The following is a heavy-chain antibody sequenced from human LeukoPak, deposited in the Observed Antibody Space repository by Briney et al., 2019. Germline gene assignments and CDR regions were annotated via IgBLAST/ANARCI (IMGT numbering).Heavy chain of an antibody. CDR1: GFTFSEYY. Sequence: GGSLRLSCAASGFTFSEYYMSWIRQAPGKGLEWVSYISSSGSTIYYADSVKGRFTVSRDNAENSLYVQMNSLRAEDTAVYYCARAHFRCSSTRCYSPSYYYMDVWGKGTTVSVSS. CDR2: ISSSGSTI. V-gene: IGHV3-11*01. CDR3: ARAHFRCSSTRCYSPSYYYMDV. D-gene: IGHD2-2*02. J-gene: IGHJ6*03.